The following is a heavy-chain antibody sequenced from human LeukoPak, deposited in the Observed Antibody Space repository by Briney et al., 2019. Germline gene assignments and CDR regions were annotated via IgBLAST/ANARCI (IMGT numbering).Heavy chain of an antibody. Sequence: GGSLRLSCAASGFDFSGYTMTWVRQAPGRGLEWVSAITSSSGDIYYADSGKGRFTISRDNAKKSLFMEMNSLRAEDTAVHYCTRVNDDFVDAYYYFYMDVWGKGTTVTVSS. CDR1: GFDFSGYT. CDR2: ITSSSGDI. D-gene: IGHD4-17*01. V-gene: IGHV3-21*01. CDR3: TRVNDDFVDAYYYFYMDV. J-gene: IGHJ6*03.